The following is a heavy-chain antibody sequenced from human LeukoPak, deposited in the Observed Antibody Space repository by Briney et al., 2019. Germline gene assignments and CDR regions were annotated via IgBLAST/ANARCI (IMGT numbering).Heavy chain of an antibody. J-gene: IGHJ4*02. D-gene: IGHD1-26*01. CDR2: ISWNSGSI. CDR3: AKTHSGSYYSFDY. V-gene: IGHV3-9*01. CDR1: GFTFVDYA. Sequence: GGSLRLSCAASGFTFVDYAMHWVRQAPGKGLEWVSGISWNSGSIGYADSVKGRFTISRDNAKNSLYLQMNSLRAEDTALYYCAKTHSGSYYSFDYWGQGTLVTVSS.